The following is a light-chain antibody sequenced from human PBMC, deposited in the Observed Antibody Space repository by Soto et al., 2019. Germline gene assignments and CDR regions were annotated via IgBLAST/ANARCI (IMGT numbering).Light chain of an antibody. V-gene: IGLV3-21*04. CDR3: QVRDSSSDHGV. J-gene: IGLJ1*01. Sequence: SYELTQPPSVSVAPGKTARITCGGNNIGSKSVHWYQQKPGQAPVLVIYYDSDRPSGIPERFSGSNSGNTATLTISRVEAGDEADYYCQVRDSSSDHGVFGTGTKLTVL. CDR1: NIGSKS. CDR2: YDS.